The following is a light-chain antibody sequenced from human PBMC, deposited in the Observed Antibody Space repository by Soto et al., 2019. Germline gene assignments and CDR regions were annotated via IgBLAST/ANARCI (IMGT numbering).Light chain of an antibody. J-gene: IGKJ1*01. CDR3: QQFHYWWT. Sequence: EIVMTQSPATLSVSPGERATLSCRASQNIDNKLVWYQQKPGQVPRLLIYDASTRATGITARFSGSGSGTEFTLTISSLQSEDFAFYYCQQFHYWWTFGQGTKVEIK. CDR1: QNIDNK. CDR2: DAS. V-gene: IGKV3-15*01.